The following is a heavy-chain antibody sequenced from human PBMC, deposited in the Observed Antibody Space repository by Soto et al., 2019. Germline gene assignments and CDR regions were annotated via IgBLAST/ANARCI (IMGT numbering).Heavy chain of an antibody. CDR2: IGSSGST. CDR1: GYTFDTDA. CDR3: AKGFRSLEWYSLAPFDY. D-gene: IGHD3-3*01. Sequence: PGGALSLSCSASGYTFDTDAINSVRESPGKGLEWVSAIGSSGSTYYADSVKGRFTISRDTPKKTLYLQMNSLRVEDTAKYYCAKGFRSLEWYSLAPFDYWGQAALVTVSS. J-gene: IGHJ4*02. V-gene: IGHV3-23*01.